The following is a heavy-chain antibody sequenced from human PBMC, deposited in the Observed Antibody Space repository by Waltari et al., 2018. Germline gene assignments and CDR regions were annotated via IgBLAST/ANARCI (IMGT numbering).Heavy chain of an antibody. CDR2: FKSDGSST. D-gene: IGHD3-10*01. CDR3: TRALWLGELYDY. V-gene: IGHV3-74*01. CDR1: GFTFTRYL. Sequence: EVQLDESGGGLVQPGGSLRLSCSASGFTFTRYLMNWVRQAPGKGLVWVARFKSDGSSTTYADSVKGRFTISRDNAKNTVYLQMNSLRVEDTAVYYCTRALWLGELYDYWGQGTLVTVSS. J-gene: IGHJ4*02.